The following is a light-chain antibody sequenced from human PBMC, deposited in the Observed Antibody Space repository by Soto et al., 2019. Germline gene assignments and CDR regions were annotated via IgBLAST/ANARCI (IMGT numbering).Light chain of an antibody. CDR1: QSVSSN. Sequence: DIVLTQSPCTLSLSPGERATLSCRTSQSVSSNYLAWYQQKLGQAPRLLIYGASTRATGIPARFSGSGSGTEFFLNISSLQSEDSAIYYCQHYNNWLGTFGGGTKVDIK. J-gene: IGKJ4*01. V-gene: IGKV3-15*01. CDR3: QHYNNWLGT. CDR2: GAS.